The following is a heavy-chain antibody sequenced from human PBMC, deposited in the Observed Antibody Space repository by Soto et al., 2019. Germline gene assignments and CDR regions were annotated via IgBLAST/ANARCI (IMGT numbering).Heavy chain of an antibody. CDR1: GGTFTSYG. D-gene: IGHD2-21*02. J-gene: IGHJ6*02. CDR2: ISAYNGNT. V-gene: IGHV1-18*04. CDR3: ARYGGNSYYYYGMDV. Sequence: ASVKVSCKASGGTFTSYGISWGGQSPGQGLEWMVWISAYNGNTNYAQKLQGRVTMTTDTSTSTAYMELRSLRSDDTAVYYCARYGGNSYYYYGMDVWGQGTTVTVSS.